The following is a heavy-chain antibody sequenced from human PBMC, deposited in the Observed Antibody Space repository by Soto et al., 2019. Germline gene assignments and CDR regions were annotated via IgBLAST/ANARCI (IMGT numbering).Heavy chain of an antibody. CDR2: IIPIFGTA. J-gene: IGHJ4*02. V-gene: IGHV1-69*13. D-gene: IGHD5-12*01. CDR3: ARGRIVATIPPSS. Sequence: SVKVSCKASGGTCSSYAISWVRQAPGQGLEWMGGIIPIFGTANYAQKFQGRVTITADESTSTAYMELSSLRSEDTAVYYCARGRIVATIPPSSWGQGTLVTVSS. CDR1: GGTCSSYA.